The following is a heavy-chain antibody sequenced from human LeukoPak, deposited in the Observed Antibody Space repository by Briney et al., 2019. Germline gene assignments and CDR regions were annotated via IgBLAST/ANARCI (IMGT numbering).Heavy chain of an antibody. CDR3: ATPGREYQLLLYAFDI. CDR2: FDPEDGET. D-gene: IGHD2-2*01. CDR1: GYTLTELS. J-gene: IGHJ3*02. Sequence: ASAKVSCKVSGYTLTELSMHWVRQAPGKGLEWMGGFDPEDGETIYAQKFQGRVTMTEDTSTDTAYMELSSLRSEDTAVYYCATPGREYQLLLYAFDIWGQGTMVTVSS. V-gene: IGHV1-24*01.